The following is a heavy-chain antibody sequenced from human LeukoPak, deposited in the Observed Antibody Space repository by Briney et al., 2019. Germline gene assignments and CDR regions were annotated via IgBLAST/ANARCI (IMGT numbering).Heavy chain of an antibody. Sequence: ASVKVSCKASGYTFTSYYMHWVRQAPGQGLEWMGIINPSGGSTSYAQKFQGRVTMTRDTSTSTVYMELSSLRSEDTAVYYCARGSADLEYCSGGSCYPYYFDYWGQGTLVTVSS. D-gene: IGHD2-15*01. V-gene: IGHV1-46*01. CDR3: ARGSADLEYCSGGSCYPYYFDY. CDR2: INPSGGST. J-gene: IGHJ4*02. CDR1: GYTFTSYY.